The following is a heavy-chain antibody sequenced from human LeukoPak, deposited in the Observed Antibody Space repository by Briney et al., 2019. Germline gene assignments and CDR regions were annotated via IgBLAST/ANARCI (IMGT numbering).Heavy chain of an antibody. CDR2: ISWNSGSI. V-gene: IGHV3-9*01. Sequence: PGRSLRLSCAASGFTFDDYAMHWGRQAPGPGLEWVSGISWNSGSIGYADSVKGRFTISRDNAKNSLYLQMNSLRAEDTAVYYCAKGTSTYSSGSFDYWGRGTLVTVSS. CDR3: AKGTSTYSSGSFDY. D-gene: IGHD6-19*01. CDR1: GFTFDDYA. J-gene: IGHJ4*02.